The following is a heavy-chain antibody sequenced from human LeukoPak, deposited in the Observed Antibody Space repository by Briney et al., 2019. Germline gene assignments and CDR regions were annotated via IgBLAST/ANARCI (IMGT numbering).Heavy chain of an antibody. J-gene: IGHJ3*02. CDR1: GGSFSGCY. D-gene: IGHD3-10*01. CDR3: ARATYYYGSGTTPHAFDI. V-gene: IGHV4-34*01. CDR2: INHSGST. Sequence: PSETLSLTCAVYGGSFSGCYWSWIRQPPGKGLEWIGEINHSGSTNYNPSLKSRVTISVDTSKNQFSLKLSSVTAADTAVYYCARATYYYGSGTTPHAFDIWGQGTMVTVSS.